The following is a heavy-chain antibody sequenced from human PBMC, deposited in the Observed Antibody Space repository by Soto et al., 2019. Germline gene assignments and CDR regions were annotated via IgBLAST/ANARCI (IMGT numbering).Heavy chain of an antibody. D-gene: IGHD5-12*01. CDR3: AKDIVATITSPDY. V-gene: IGHV3-23*01. J-gene: IGHJ4*02. CDR2: ISGSGGST. Sequence: SGGSLRLSCAASGFTFSSYAMSWVRQAPGKGLEWVSAISGSGGSTYYADSVKGRFTISRDNSKNTLYLQMNSLRAEDTAVYYCAKDIVATITSPDYWGQGTLVTVSS. CDR1: GFTFSSYA.